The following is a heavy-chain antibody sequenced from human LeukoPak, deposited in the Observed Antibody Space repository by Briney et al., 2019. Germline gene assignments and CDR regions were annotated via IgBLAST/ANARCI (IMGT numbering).Heavy chain of an antibody. Sequence: GGSLRLSCAASGFTFSSYAMSWARQAPGKGLEWVSAIHTSGDTCYADSVKGRFTISRDTSKNTLYLQINSLRVEDTAVYYCIVFGDSNHWGQGTLVTVSS. CDR1: GFTFSSYA. D-gene: IGHD4-17*01. CDR2: IHTSGDT. CDR3: IVFGDSNH. J-gene: IGHJ5*02. V-gene: IGHV3-23*05.